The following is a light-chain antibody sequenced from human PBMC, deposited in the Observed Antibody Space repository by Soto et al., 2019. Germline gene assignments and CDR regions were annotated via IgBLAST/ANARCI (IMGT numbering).Light chain of an antibody. CDR1: RNVGSK. Sequence: IGMTQSPATLSVSPGERATLPCRASRNVGSKLARYMQKPGQAPRLLIYDASNRATGIPDRFSGGGSWTDFTLTISSLEPEDFAVYYCQQRSNLPPTFGQGTRLEIK. J-gene: IGKJ5*01. V-gene: IGKV3-11*01. CDR2: DAS. CDR3: QQRSNLPPT.